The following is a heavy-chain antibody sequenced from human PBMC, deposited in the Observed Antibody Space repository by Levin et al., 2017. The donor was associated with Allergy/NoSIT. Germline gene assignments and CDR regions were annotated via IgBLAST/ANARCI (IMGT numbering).Heavy chain of an antibody. V-gene: IGHV3-15*01. CDR1: GFTFSNAW. CDR3: TTIEPIVGATYGFDY. CDR2: IKSKTDGGTT. J-gene: IGHJ4*02. Sequence: PGGSLRLSCAASGFTFSNAWMSWVRQAPGKGLEWVGRIKSKTDGGTTDYAAPVKGRFTISRDDSKNTLYLQMNSLKTEDTAVYYCTTIEPIVGATYGFDYWGQGTLVTVSS. D-gene: IGHD1-26*01.